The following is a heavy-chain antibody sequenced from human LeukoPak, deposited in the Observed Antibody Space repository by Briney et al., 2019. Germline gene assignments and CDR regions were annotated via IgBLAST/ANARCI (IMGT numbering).Heavy chain of an antibody. CDR2: ISGSGGST. V-gene: IGHV3-23*01. Sequence: PGGSLRLSCAASGFTFSSYAMSWVRQAPGKGLEWVSAISGSGGSTYYADSVKGRFTISRGNSKNTLYLQMNSLRAEDTAVYYCAKDRLYGDSKPYYLDYWGQGTLVTVSS. D-gene: IGHD4-17*01. J-gene: IGHJ4*02. CDR3: AKDRLYGDSKPYYLDY. CDR1: GFTFSSYA.